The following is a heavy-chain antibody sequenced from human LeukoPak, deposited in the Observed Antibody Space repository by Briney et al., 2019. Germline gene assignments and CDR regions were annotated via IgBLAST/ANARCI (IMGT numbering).Heavy chain of an antibody. CDR1: GFTFSSYA. Sequence: PGGSLRLSCAASGFTFSSYAMSWVRQAPGKGLEWVSGISWNSGSIGYADSVKGRFTISRDNAKNSLYLQMNSLGAEDTALYYCARVEACSYDEACYYYYGMDVWGQGTTVTVSS. CDR2: ISWNSGSI. CDR3: ARVEACSYDEACYYYYGMDV. D-gene: IGHD2-15*01. J-gene: IGHJ6*02. V-gene: IGHV3-9*01.